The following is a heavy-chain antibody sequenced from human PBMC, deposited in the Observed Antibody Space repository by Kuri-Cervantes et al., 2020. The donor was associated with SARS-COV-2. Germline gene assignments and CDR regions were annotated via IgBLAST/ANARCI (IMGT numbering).Heavy chain of an antibody. J-gene: IGHJ6*03. CDR2: IYHSGST. D-gene: IGHD3/OR15-3a*01. Sequence: LRLSCTVSGGSISSGGYYWSWIRQPPGKGLEWIGYIYHSGSTYYNPSLKSRVTISVDTSKNQFSLKLSSVTAADTAVYYCARVDGLGYYYYYMDVRGKGTAVTVSS. V-gene: IGHV4-30-2*01. CDR3: ARVDGLGYYYYYMDV. CDR1: GGSISSGGYY.